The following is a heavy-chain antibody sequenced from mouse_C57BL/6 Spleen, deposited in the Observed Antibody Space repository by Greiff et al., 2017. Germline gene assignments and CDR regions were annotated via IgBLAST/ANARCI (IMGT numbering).Heavy chain of an antibody. CDR1: GYAFSSSW. D-gene: IGHD1-1*01. Sequence: VQLQQSGPELVKPGASVKISCKASGYAFSSSWMNWVKQRPGKGLEWIGRIYPGDGDTNYNGKFKGKATLTADKSSSTAYMQLRSLTSEDSAVYFCARKNYYGSSDYYAMDYWGQGTSVTVSS. V-gene: IGHV1-82*01. CDR2: IYPGDGDT. CDR3: ARKNYYGSSDYYAMDY. J-gene: IGHJ4*01.